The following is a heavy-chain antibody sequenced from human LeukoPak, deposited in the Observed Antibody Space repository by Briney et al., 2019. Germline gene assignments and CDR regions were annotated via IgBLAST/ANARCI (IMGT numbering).Heavy chain of an antibody. CDR3: GVMIQGTFDY. Sequence: KSSETLSLTCTVSGGSISTANYYWGWVRQPPGKGLEWIGNIYYSGSTYYNMSLNSRVTISVDTSKNHFSLQLRSLTAADTAVYYCGVMIQGTFDYWGQGTLVAVSS. CDR1: GGSISTANYY. J-gene: IGHJ4*02. CDR2: IYYSGST. V-gene: IGHV4-39*01. D-gene: IGHD3-16*01.